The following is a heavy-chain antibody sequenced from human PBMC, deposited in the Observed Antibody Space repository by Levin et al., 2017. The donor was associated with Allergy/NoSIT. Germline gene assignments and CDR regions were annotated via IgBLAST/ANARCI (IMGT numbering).Heavy chain of an antibody. J-gene: IGHJ6*02. Sequence: ASVKVSCKASGYTFTSYGISWVRQAPGQGLEWMGWISAYNGNTNYAQKLQGRVTMTTDTSTSTAYMELRSLRSDDTAVYYCARDKAYSGSWKPYYYGMDVWGQGTTVTVSS. V-gene: IGHV1-18*01. CDR1: GYTFTSYG. D-gene: IGHD1-26*01. CDR3: ARDKAYSGSWKPYYYGMDV. CDR2: ISAYNGNT.